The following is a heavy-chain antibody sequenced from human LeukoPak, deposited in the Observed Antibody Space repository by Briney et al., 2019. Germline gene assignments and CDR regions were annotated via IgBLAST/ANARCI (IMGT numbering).Heavy chain of an antibody. CDR3: ARLHCYGSGSD. CDR1: GSRFTCYW. V-gene: IGHV5-51*01. CDR2: IYPGDSDT. J-gene: IGHJ4*02. D-gene: IGHD3-10*01. Sequence: GESLQISCTGSGSRFTCYWIGWVRPMPGKGLEWMGIIYPGDSDTRYSPSFQGQVTISADKSISTAYLQWSSLKASDTAMYYCARLHCYGSGSDWGQGTLVTVSS.